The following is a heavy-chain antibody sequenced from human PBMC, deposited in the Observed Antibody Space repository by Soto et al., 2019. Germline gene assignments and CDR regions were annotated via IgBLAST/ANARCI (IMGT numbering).Heavy chain of an antibody. Sequence: LSLTCTVSGGSISSYYWSWIRQPPGKGLEWIGYIYYSGSTNYNPSLKSRVTISVDTSKNQFSLKLSSVTAADTAVYYCARTGSDGTTTRSMSYYYGMDVWGQGTTVTVSS. D-gene: IGHD4-17*01. J-gene: IGHJ6*02. V-gene: IGHV4-59*01. CDR3: ARTGSDGTTTRSMSYYYGMDV. CDR2: IYYSGST. CDR1: GGSISSYY.